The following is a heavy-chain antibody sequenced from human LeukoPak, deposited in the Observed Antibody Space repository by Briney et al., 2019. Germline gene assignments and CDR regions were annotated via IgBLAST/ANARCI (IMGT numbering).Heavy chain of an antibody. CDR2: ISGSGDST. J-gene: IGHJ5*01. CDR3: TKIGNTASWVNWFES. CDR1: GFSFSSYA. D-gene: IGHD4-23*01. V-gene: IGHV3-23*01. Sequence: GSLRLSCAASGFSFSSYAIHWVRQAPGKGLEWVSAISGSGDSTYYPDAVKGRFTISRDNSKNTLYLQMGSLRVEDTAVYYCTKIGNTASWVNWFESWGQGTLVTVS.